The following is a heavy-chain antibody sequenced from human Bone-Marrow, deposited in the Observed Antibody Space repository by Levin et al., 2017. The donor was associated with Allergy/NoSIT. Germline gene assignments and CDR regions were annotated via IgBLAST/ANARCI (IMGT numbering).Heavy chain of an antibody. D-gene: IGHD2-21*02. V-gene: IGHV3-30*18. CDR1: GFTFSSYG. J-gene: IGHJ4*02. CDR3: AKDMSIVVVTAILAY. CDR2: ISYDGSNK. Sequence: LSLTCAASGFTFSSYGMHWVRQAPGKGLEWVAVISYDGSNKYYVDSVKGRFTISRDNSKNTLYLQMNSLRAEDTAVYYCAKDMSIVVVTAILAYWGQGTLVTVSS.